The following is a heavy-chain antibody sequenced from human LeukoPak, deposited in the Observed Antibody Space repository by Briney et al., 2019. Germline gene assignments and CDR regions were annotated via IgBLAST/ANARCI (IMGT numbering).Heavy chain of an antibody. CDR3: AKDTGGNGAYFYAMDV. D-gene: IGHD4-23*01. V-gene: IGHV3-9*01. CDR1: GFAFHNYA. CDR2: INWNSDTK. Sequence: TGGSLRLSCVGPGFAFHNYAMHWVRRPPGKGLEWVSAINWNSDTKAYADSVKGRFTISRDRARNSLYLQMDSQRPEDTALYYCAKDTGGNGAYFYAMDVWGQGTSVTVSS. J-gene: IGHJ6*02.